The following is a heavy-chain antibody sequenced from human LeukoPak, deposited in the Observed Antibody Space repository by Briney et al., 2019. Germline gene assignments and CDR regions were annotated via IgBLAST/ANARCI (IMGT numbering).Heavy chain of an antibody. D-gene: IGHD2-21*02. CDR2: INPNSGGT. J-gene: IGHJ4*02. CDR3: AREIVVVTKGADY. V-gene: IGHV1-2*02. CDR1: GYTFTGYY. Sequence: GASVKVSCKAPGYTFTGYYMHWVRQAPGQGLEWMGWINPNSGGTNYAQKFQGRVTMTRDTSISTAYMELSRLRSDDTAVYYCAREIVVVTKGADYWGQGTLVTVSS.